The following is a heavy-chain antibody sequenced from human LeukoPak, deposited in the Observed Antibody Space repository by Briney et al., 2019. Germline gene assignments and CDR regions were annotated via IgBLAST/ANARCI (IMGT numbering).Heavy chain of an antibody. CDR2: ISSSSSYI. CDR1: GFTFSSYS. D-gene: IGHD6-19*01. Sequence: GGSLRLSCAASGFTFSSYSMNWVRQAPGKGLEWVPSISSSSSYIYYADSVKGRFTISRDNAKNSLYLQMNSLRAEDTAVYYCARDQIGSSGWYLPDYWGQGTLVTVSS. CDR3: ARDQIGSSGWYLPDY. V-gene: IGHV3-21*01. J-gene: IGHJ4*02.